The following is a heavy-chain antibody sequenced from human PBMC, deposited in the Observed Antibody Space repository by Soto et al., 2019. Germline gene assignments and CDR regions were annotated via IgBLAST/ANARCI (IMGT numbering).Heavy chain of an antibody. CDR1: GYTFTSYG. J-gene: IGHJ5*02. Sequence: APVKVSCKASGYTFTSYGISWVRQAPGQGLEWMGWISAYNGNTNYAQKLQGRVTMTTDTSTSTAYMELRSLRSDDTAVYYCARVYCSSTSCHGWFDPWGQGTLVTVSS. D-gene: IGHD2-2*01. CDR3: ARVYCSSTSCHGWFDP. CDR2: ISAYNGNT. V-gene: IGHV1-18*01.